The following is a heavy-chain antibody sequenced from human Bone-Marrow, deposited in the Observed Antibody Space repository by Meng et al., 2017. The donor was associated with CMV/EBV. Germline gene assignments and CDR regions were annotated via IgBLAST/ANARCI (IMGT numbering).Heavy chain of an antibody. V-gene: IGHV4-39*01. D-gene: IGHD6-13*01. CDR2: IYYSGST. Sequence: SETLSLTCAVSGGSISSSSYYWGWIRQPPGKGLEWIGSIYYSGSTYYNPSLKSRVTISVDTSKNQFSLKLSSVTAADTAVYYCARQSNTGYSSSHGDYWGQGTTVTVSS. CDR1: GGSISSSSYY. J-gene: IGHJ4*02. CDR3: ARQSNTGYSSSHGDY.